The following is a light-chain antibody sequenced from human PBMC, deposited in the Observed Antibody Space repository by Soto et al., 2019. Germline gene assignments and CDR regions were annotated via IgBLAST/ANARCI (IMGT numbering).Light chain of an antibody. J-gene: IGKJ5*01. CDR1: HILTNSF. CDR3: QQYGTSEII. CDR2: DTS. V-gene: IGKV3-20*01. Sequence: EIVLTQSPGTVSLSTGERATLSCRASHILTNSFIAWYQQKPGQAPRLLIYDTSSRATGIPDRFSGSGSGTDFTLTISRLEPEDFAVFFCQQYGTSEIIFGQGTRLEI.